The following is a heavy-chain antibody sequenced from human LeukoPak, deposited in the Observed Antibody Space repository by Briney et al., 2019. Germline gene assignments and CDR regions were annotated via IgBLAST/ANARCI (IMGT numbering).Heavy chain of an antibody. J-gene: IGHJ6*02. CDR1: GFTFSSYW. Sequence: LPGGSLRLSCAASGFTFSSYWMSWVRQAPGKGMEWVANIKQDGSEKYYVDSVKGRFTISRDNAKNSLYLQMNSLRAEDTAVYYCARESTYYYYGMDVWGQGTTVTVSS. V-gene: IGHV3-7*01. CDR3: ARESTYYYYGMDV. CDR2: IKQDGSEK.